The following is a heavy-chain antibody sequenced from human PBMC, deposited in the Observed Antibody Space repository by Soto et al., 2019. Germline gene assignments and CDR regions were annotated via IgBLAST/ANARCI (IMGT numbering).Heavy chain of an antibody. V-gene: IGHV3-21*01. Sequence: PGWSLRLSCAASGFTFSSYIMNWVRQAPGKGLEWVSSISGSSDFIFYADSMKGRFTISRDNAKNSLFLQINSLRAEDTAVYYCARDGVAGPSFEYWGQGTLVTVSS. J-gene: IGHJ4*02. D-gene: IGHD6-19*01. CDR2: ISGSSDFI. CDR1: GFTFSSYI. CDR3: ARDGVAGPSFEY.